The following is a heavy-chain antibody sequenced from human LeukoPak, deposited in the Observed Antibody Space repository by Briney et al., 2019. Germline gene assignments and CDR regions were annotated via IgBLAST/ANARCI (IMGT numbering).Heavy chain of an antibody. CDR2: IYYRGST. V-gene: IGHV4-59*01. Sequence: PSETLSLTCTVSGGSISSDYRSWIRQPPGKGLEWIGYIYYRGSTHYNPSLKSRVTISVDTSKNQFSLKLSSVTAADTAVYYCARLSGYSSGHYYSDYWGQGTLVTVSS. J-gene: IGHJ4*02. CDR3: ARLSGYSSGHYYSDY. D-gene: IGHD3-22*01. CDR1: GGSISSDY.